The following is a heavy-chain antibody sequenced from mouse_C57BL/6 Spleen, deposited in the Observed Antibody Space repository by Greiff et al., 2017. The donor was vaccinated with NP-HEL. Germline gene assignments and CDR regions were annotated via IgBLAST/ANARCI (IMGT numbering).Heavy chain of an antibody. CDR3: AMIYYDDDDFAY. J-gene: IGHJ3*01. V-gene: IGHV5-6*01. D-gene: IGHD2-4*01. CDR1: GFTFSSYG. Sequence: EVKLVESGGDLVKPGGSLKLSCAASGFTFSSYGMSWVRQTPDKRLEWVATISSGGSYTYYPDSVKGRFTISRDNAKNTLYLQMSSLKSEDTAMYDCAMIYYDDDDFAYWGQGTLVTVSA. CDR2: ISSGGSYT.